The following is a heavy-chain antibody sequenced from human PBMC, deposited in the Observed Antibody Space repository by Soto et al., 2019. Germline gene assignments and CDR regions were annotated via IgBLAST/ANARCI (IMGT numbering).Heavy chain of an antibody. Sequence: VGSLRLSCAASGITTSTYWMGWFRQAPGRGLDWVATIKHDGTERYYMDSLKGRFTISRDNAINSLYLQMGSLRAEDTAVYFCVTGDHADYWGQGTLVTV. CDR3: VTGDHADY. V-gene: IGHV3-7*03. D-gene: IGHD3-10*01. CDR1: GITTSTYW. CDR2: IKHDGTER. J-gene: IGHJ4*02.